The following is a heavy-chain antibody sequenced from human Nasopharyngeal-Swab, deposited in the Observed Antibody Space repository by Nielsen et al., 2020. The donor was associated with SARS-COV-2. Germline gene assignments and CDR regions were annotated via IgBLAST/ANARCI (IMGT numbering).Heavy chain of an antibody. V-gene: IGHV3-7*05. CDR2: INQDGSGK. D-gene: IGHD1-14*01. J-gene: IGHJ4*02. CDR3: ARVPLSPAPDY. CDR1: GFTFSDHW. Sequence: GESLKISCEASGFTFSDHWMNWVRQAPGRGLEWVAHINQDGSGKGYMGSVKGRCTISRDNAKNSLYLQMDTLGAEDPALYYFARVPLSPAPDYWGQGTQVPVSS.